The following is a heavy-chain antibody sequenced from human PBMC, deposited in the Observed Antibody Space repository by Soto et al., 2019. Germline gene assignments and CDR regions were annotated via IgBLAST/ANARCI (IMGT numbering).Heavy chain of an antibody. J-gene: IGHJ3*02. CDR2: IIPILGIA. D-gene: IGHD3-16*01. Sequence: ASVKVSCKASGGTFSSYTISWVRQAPGQGLEWMGRIIPILGIANYAQKFQGRVTITADKSTSTAYMELSSLRSEDTAVYYCARDKGGLDAFDIWGQGTMVTVSS. CDR3: ARDKGGLDAFDI. CDR1: GGTFSSYT. V-gene: IGHV1-69*04.